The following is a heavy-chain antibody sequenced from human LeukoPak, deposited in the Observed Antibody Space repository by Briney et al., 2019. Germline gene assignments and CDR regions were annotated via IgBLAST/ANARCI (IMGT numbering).Heavy chain of an antibody. Sequence: GASVKVSCKASGGTFSSYAISWVRQAPGQGLEWMGGIIPIFGTANYAQKFQGRVTITTDESTSTAYMELSSLRSEDTAVYYCATRRGKCSSTSCSPEYFQHWGQGTLVTVSS. J-gene: IGHJ1*01. V-gene: IGHV1-69*05. CDR3: ATRRGKCSSTSCSPEYFQH. CDR1: GGTFSSYA. D-gene: IGHD2-2*01. CDR2: IIPIFGTA.